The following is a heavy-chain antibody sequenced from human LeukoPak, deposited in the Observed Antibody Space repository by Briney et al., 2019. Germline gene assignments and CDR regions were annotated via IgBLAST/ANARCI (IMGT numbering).Heavy chain of an antibody. J-gene: IGHJ3*02. CDR3: ARGGGIAARPLAFDI. V-gene: IGHV1-2*02. Sequence: GASVKVSCKASRYTFTGYYMHWVRQAPGQGLEWMGWINPNSGVTNYAQKVQGRVTMTRDTSITTAYMELSRLKSDDAAVYYCARGGGIAARPLAFDIWGQGTMVTVSS. D-gene: IGHD6-6*01. CDR1: RYTFTGYY. CDR2: INPNSGVT.